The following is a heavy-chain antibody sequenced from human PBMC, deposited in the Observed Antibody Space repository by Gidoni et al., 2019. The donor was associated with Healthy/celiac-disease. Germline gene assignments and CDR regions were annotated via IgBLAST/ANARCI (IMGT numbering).Heavy chain of an antibody. CDR2: INQSGST. CDR3: ARHDSSRERFDY. J-gene: IGHJ4*02. V-gene: IGHV4-34*01. Sequence: QVQLQQWGAGLLKPSETLSLTCAVYGGSFSGYYWSWIRQPPGKGLEWIGEINQSGSTNYNPSLKSRVTISVDTSKNQFSLKLSSVTAADTAVYYCARHDSSRERFDYWGQGTLVTVSS. CDR1: GGSFSGYY. D-gene: IGHD3-22*01.